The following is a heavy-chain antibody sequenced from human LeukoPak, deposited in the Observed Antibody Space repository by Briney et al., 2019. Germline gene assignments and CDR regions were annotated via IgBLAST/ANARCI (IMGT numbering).Heavy chain of an antibody. CDR3: ARRANMVTTRFFDL. J-gene: IGHJ2*01. CDR1: GYRFTSYW. CDR2: IYVGDSDT. D-gene: IGHD4-17*01. V-gene: IGHV5-51*01. Sequence: GESLKISCKGSGYRFTSYWIGWVRQMPGKGLEWIASIYVGDSDTTYSPSFQGQVTISADRSIRTAHLHWSSLKASDTAMYYCARRANMVTTRFFDLWGRGTLVTVSS.